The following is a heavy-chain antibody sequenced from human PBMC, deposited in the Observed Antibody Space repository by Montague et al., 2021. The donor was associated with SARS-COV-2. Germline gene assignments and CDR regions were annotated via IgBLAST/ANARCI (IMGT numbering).Heavy chain of an antibody. D-gene: IGHD1-1*01. V-gene: IGHV3-30*04. J-gene: IGHJ4*02. CDR3: ARVKTGPYVPIDF. CDR1: GFTFTSYA. CDR2: MSFNGATQ. Sequence: SLRLSCAASGFTFTSYAMHWVRQAPGKGLEWLAVMSFNGATQYYADSVNGRFTISRDNSKNTLFLQMNSLRAEDTAVYFCARVKTGPYVPIDFWGQGTLVTVSS.